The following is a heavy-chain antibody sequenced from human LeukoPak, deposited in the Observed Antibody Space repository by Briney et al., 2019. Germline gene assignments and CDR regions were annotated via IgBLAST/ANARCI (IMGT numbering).Heavy chain of an antibody. V-gene: IGHV1-2*02. Sequence: ASVQVSCEACGSTFTDYYIHGVRQATGEGREWMGWINPNSGDSNSAQKFQGRLTMTRDTSITTIDKEPNSLTSDDTAIFYCWGADRPEGGPYLIDPWGQGTLVTVSS. CDR2: INPNSGDS. CDR3: WGADRPEGGPYLIDP. D-gene: IGHD2-21*01. J-gene: IGHJ5*02. CDR1: GSTFTDYY.